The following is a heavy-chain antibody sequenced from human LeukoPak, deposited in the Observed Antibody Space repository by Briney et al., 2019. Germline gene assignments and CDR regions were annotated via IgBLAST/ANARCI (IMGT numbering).Heavy chain of an antibody. V-gene: IGHV3-23*01. CDR3: AKGQIQLWCDY. CDR1: GFTFTSYA. CDR2: ISASGGST. J-gene: IGHJ4*02. D-gene: IGHD5-18*01. Sequence: QPGVSLRLSCAASGFTFTSYAMSWVRQAPGKGLEWVSAISASGGSTYYADSVKGRFTISRDNSRNTLYLQMNSLRAEDTAVYYCAKGQIQLWCDYWGQGTLVTVSS.